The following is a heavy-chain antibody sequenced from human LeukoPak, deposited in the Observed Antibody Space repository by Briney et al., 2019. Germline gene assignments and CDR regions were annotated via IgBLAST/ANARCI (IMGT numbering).Heavy chain of an antibody. CDR1: GFTFSTYN. J-gene: IGHJ4*02. Sequence: GGSLRLSCAASGFTFSTYNMNWVRQAPGKGLEWVSSISTNSNYIYYADSVKGRFTISRDNAKNSLYLQMNSLRSEDTAVYYCARNYYDLRHWGQGTLVTVSS. CDR2: ISTNSNYI. CDR3: ARNYYDLRH. D-gene: IGHD3-22*01. V-gene: IGHV3-21*04.